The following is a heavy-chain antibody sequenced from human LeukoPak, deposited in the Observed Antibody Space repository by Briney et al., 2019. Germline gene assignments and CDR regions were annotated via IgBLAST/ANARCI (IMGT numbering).Heavy chain of an antibody. Sequence: GGSLRLSCAASGFTFSSYAMSWVRQAPGKGLEWVSGIGSGGVGAYYADSVKGRFTISRDNSKNTLYLQMNSLRAEDTAVYYCAKKGLVGTTDLRAFDYWGQGTLVTVSS. CDR2: IGSGGVGA. CDR1: GFTFSSYA. J-gene: IGHJ4*02. CDR3: AKKGLVGTTDLRAFDY. D-gene: IGHD1-26*01. V-gene: IGHV3-23*01.